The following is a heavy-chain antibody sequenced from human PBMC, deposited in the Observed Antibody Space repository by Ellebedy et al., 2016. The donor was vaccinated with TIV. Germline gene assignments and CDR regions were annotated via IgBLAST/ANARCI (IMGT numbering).Heavy chain of an antibody. J-gene: IGHJ4*02. CDR2: ISYDGSNK. Sequence: LSLTCAASGFSFSSYGMHWVRQAPGKGLEWVAVISYDGSNKYYADSVKGRFTISRDNSKNTLYLQMNSLRAEDTAVYYCAKLPFQYYFDYWGQGTLVTVSS. D-gene: IGHD2/OR15-2a*01. CDR1: GFSFSSYG. V-gene: IGHV3-30*18. CDR3: AKLPFQYYFDY.